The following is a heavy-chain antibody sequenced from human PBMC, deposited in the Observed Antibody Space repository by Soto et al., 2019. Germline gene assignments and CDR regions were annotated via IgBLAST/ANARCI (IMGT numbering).Heavy chain of an antibody. J-gene: IGHJ4*02. CDR2: ISYDGSNK. V-gene: IGHV3-30*18. CDR1: GFTFSSYG. Sequence: GGSLRLSCAASGFTFSSYGMHWVRQAPGKGLEWVAVISYDGSNKYYADSVKGRFTISRDNSKNTLYLQMNSLRAEDTAVYYCAKDRSSRGISGIDYWGQGTLVTVSS. D-gene: IGHD1-20*01. CDR3: AKDRSSRGISGIDY.